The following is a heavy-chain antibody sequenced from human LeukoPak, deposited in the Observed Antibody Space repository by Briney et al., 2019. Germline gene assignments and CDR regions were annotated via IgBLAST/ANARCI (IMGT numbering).Heavy chain of an antibody. CDR2: VSQSGGA. CDR1: GGSLSGYF. D-gene: IGHD6-13*01. CDR3: ARHGRRYRSSFNHYSYMDV. J-gene: IGHJ6*03. Sequence: SETLSLTCAVYGGSLSGYFWSWIRQSPGKGLEWIGEVSQSGGANYNPSLKSRVTMSGAPSKNQFSLNLSSVTAADTAVYYCARHGRRYRSSFNHYSYMDVWGKGTTVIVSS. V-gene: IGHV4-34*01.